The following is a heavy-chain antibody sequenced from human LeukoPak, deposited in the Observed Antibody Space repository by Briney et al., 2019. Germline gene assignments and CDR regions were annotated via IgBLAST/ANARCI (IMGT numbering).Heavy chain of an antibody. J-gene: IGHJ4*02. D-gene: IGHD5-18*01. CDR3: ARVLDSYGLGY. CDR2: IYSGGST. CDR1: GFTFSSYA. V-gene: IGHV3-53*01. Sequence: GGSLRLSCAASGFTFSSYAMSWVRQAPGKGLEWVSVIYSGGSTYYADSVKGRFTISRDNSKNTLYLQMNSLRAEDTAVYYCARVLDSYGLGYWGQGTLVTVSS.